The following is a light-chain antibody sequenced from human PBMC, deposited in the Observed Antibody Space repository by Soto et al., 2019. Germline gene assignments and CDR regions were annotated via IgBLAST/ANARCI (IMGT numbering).Light chain of an antibody. CDR3: QQYSYSPRT. J-gene: IGKJ1*01. CDR2: GAS. Sequence: ETVLTQSPGTLSLSPGESATLSCRASQSIKNNYLRWYQQKPGQAPRLLIYGASDRATGITDRFSGSGSGTGFPLTISRLEPEDCAVYYCQQYSYSPRTFGEGTKVEIK. CDR1: QSIKNNY. V-gene: IGKV3-20*01.